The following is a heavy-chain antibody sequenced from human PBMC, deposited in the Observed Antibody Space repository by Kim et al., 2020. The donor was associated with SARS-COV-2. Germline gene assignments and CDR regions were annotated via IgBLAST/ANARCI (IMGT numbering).Heavy chain of an antibody. Sequence: SETLSLTCAVYGGSFSGYYWSWIRQPPGKGLEWIGEINHSGSTNYNPSLKSRVTISVDTSKNQFSLKLSSVTAADTAVYYCARGGYCSGGSCYGGPGGAFDIWGQGTMVTVSS. J-gene: IGHJ3*02. V-gene: IGHV4-34*01. D-gene: IGHD2-15*01. CDR3: ARGGYCSGGSCYGGPGGAFDI. CDR2: INHSGST. CDR1: GGSFSGYY.